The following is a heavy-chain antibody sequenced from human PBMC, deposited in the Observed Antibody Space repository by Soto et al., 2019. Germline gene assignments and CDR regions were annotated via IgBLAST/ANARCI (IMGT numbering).Heavy chain of an antibody. Sequence: GESLKISCKGSGYSFTSYWIGWVRQMPGKGLEWMGIIYPGDSDTRYSPSFQGQVTISADKSISTAYLQWSSLKASDTAMYYCARRAQGYCSSTSCYGGQYYYYYMDVWGKGTTVTVSS. CDR1: GYSFTSYW. CDR3: ARRAQGYCSSTSCYGGQYYYYYMDV. V-gene: IGHV5-51*01. CDR2: IYPGDSDT. J-gene: IGHJ6*03. D-gene: IGHD2-2*01.